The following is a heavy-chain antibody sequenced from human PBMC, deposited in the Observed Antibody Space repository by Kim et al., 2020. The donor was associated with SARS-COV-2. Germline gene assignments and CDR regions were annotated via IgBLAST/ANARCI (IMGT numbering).Heavy chain of an antibody. V-gene: IGHV3-23*01. CDR2: RT. D-gene: IGHD3-9*01. CDR3: ATSYLLTKFDY. J-gene: IGHJ4*02. Sequence: RTYYADSVNGQFTISRDNSKNTMYLQRNSLRGEDTALYYCATSYLLTKFDYCGPGALVTVSS.